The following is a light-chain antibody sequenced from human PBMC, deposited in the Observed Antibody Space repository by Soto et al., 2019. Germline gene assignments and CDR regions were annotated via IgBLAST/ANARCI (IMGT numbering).Light chain of an antibody. CDR2: DVS. V-gene: IGLV2-14*01. Sequence: QSVLTRPASVSGSPGQSTTISCTGTSSDVGGYNYVSWYQQHPGKAPKLMIYDVSNRPSGVSNRFSGSKSGNTASLTISGLQAEDEADYYCSSYTSSSTPYVFGTGTKVTVL. CDR1: SSDVGGYNY. J-gene: IGLJ1*01. CDR3: SSYTSSSTPYV.